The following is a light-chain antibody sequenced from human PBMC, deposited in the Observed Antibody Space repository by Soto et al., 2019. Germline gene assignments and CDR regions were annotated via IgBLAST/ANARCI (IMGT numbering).Light chain of an antibody. CDR1: QDVLSNY. J-gene: IGKJ1*01. V-gene: IGKV3-20*01. Sequence: EIVLTQSPGTLSLSPGERDTLSCLASQDVLSNYLAWFQQKPGQAPRLLISGISTRATGIPDRFSGSGSGTHFTLTISRLEPEDFAIYYCQPFGTPPWTVGQGTKVEIK. CDR2: GIS. CDR3: QPFGTPPWT.